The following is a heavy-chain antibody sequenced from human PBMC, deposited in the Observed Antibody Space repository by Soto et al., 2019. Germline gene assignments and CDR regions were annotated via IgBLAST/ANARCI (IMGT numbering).Heavy chain of an antibody. J-gene: IGHJ4*02. CDR3: ARTLHCSSTSCYFDY. V-gene: IGHV4-59*01. D-gene: IGHD2-2*01. Sequence: SETLSLTCTVSGGSISSYYWSWIRQPPGKGLEWIGYIYYSGSTNYNPSLKSRVTISVDTSKNQFSLKLSSVTAADTAVYYCARTLHCSSTSCYFDYWGQGTLVTVSS. CDR1: GGSISSYY. CDR2: IYYSGST.